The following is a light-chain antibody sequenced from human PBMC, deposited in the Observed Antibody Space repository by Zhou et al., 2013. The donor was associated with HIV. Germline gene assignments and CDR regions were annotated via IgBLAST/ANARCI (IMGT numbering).Light chain of an antibody. CDR1: EDISSS. CDR2: GAS. V-gene: IGKV1-17*03. Sequence: DIQMTQSPSSVSVSVGDTVTITCRASEDISSSLAWYQHAPGRGPKLLIYGASRLQGGVPSRFSGSGSGTEFTLTISSLQPEDFATYYCLQHNAYPYTFGQGTKLEIK. CDR3: LQHNAYPYT. J-gene: IGKJ2*01.